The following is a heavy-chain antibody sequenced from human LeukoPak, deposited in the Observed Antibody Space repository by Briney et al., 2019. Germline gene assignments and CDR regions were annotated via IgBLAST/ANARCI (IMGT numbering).Heavy chain of an antibody. D-gene: IGHD6-19*01. CDR1: GFTFSRYW. J-gene: IGHJ4*02. CDR3: TTGYSSGWYNEGNY. V-gene: IGHV3-7*01. Sequence: GSLRHSCVASGFTFSRYWMSWVRQAPGKGLEWVAKIKQDGSGQYYLDSVKGRFTISRDNAKNSLYLQMNSLRAEDTAVYFCTTGYSSGWYNEGNYWGQGTLVTVSS. CDR2: IKQDGSGQ.